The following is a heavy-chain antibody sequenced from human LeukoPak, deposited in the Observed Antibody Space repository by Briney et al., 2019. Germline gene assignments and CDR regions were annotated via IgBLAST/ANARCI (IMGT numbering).Heavy chain of an antibody. V-gene: IGHV4-34*01. J-gene: IGHJ3*02. Sequence: SETLSLTCAVYGGSFSGYYWSWIRQPPGKGLEWIGEINHSGSTNYNPSLKGRVTISVDTSKNQFSLELSSVTAADTAVYYCARVQVGYYDSSGYPRRNGAFDIWGQGTMVTVSS. D-gene: IGHD3-22*01. CDR3: ARVQVGYYDSSGYPRRNGAFDI. CDR2: INHSGST. CDR1: GGSFSGYY.